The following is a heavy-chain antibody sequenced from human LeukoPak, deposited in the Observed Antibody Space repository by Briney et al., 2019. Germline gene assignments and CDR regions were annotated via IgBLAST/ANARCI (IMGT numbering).Heavy chain of an antibody. CDR1: GYTFTTYP. CDR3: ASAASSPWRLDY. V-gene: IGHV1-46*01. CDR2: INPSGGST. Sequence: ASVKVSCKASGYTFTTYPINWVRQAPGQGLEWMGIINPSGGSTSYAQKFQGRVTMTRDTSTSTVYMELSSLRSEDTAVYYCASAASSPWRLDYWGQGTLVTVSS. J-gene: IGHJ4*02. D-gene: IGHD2-15*01.